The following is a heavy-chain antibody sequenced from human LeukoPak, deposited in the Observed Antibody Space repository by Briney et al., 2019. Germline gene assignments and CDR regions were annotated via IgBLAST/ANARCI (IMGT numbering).Heavy chain of an antibody. D-gene: IGHD5-18*01. Sequence: SETLSLTCTVSGVSISSYYWSWIRQPPGKGLEWIGRIYTSGSTNYNPSLKSRVTMSVDTSKNQFSLKLSSVTAADTAVYYCARDYSAMGENWFDPWGQGTLVTVSS. V-gene: IGHV4-4*07. J-gene: IGHJ5*02. CDR2: IYTSGST. CDR1: GVSISSYY. CDR3: ARDYSAMGENWFDP.